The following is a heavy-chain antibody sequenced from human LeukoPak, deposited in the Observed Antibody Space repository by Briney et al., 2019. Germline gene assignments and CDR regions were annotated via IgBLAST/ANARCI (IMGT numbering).Heavy chain of an antibody. CDR1: GGSISSSSYY. J-gene: IGHJ6*02. V-gene: IGHV4-39*01. CDR3: ASHTAYISSSPRSWFSRYGMDV. CDR2: IYCSGST. Sequence: SETLSLTCTVSGGSISSSSYYWGWIRHPPGKGLEWIGSIYCSGSTYYNPSRKSRFTISVDTSKNQFSLKLSSVTAADTAVYYCASHTAYISSSPRSWFSRYGMDVWGQGTTVTVSS. D-gene: IGHD6-13*01.